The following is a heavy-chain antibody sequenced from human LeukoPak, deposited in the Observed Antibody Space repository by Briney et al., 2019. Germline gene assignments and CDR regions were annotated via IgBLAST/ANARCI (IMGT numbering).Heavy chain of an antibody. D-gene: IGHD4/OR15-4a*01. CDR2: ISWDSGDI. CDR1: GFTFDDYA. V-gene: IGHV3-9*01. J-gene: IGHJ4*02. CDR3: ARRAGAYSHPYDY. Sequence: PGGSLRLSCAASGFTFDDYAFHWVRQAPGKGLEWVSGISWDSGDIGYADSVKGRFTISRDNSKNTLYLQMNSLRAEDTAVYYCARRAGAYSHPYDYWGQGTLVTVSS.